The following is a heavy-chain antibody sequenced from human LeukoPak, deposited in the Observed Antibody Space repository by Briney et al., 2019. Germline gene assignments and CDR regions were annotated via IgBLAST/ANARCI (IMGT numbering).Heavy chain of an antibody. Sequence: PGGSLRLSCAASGFTFSSYAMSWVRQAPGKGLEWVSAISGSGGSTHYADSVKGRFTISRDNSKNTLYLQMNSLRAEDTAVYYCAKEYSYGSGSLYFDYWGQGTLVTVSS. J-gene: IGHJ4*02. CDR3: AKEYSYGSGSLYFDY. V-gene: IGHV3-23*01. CDR2: ISGSGGST. D-gene: IGHD5-18*01. CDR1: GFTFSSYA.